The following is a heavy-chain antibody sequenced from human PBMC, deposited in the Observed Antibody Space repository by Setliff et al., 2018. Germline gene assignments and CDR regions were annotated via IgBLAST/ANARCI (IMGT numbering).Heavy chain of an antibody. Sequence: SETLSLTCTVSGDSISSRRNYWVWFRQPAGKELEWIGQIYTSWSTYYDPSLKSRVTISLDTYKNQFSLNLTSVTAADTAVYFCVIGGGYCGFDCFPFDSWGPGILVTVSS. V-gene: IGHV4-61*09. J-gene: IGHJ5*01. CDR2: IYTSWST. CDR3: VIGGGYCGFDCFPFDS. D-gene: IGHD2-21*02. CDR1: GDSISSRRNY.